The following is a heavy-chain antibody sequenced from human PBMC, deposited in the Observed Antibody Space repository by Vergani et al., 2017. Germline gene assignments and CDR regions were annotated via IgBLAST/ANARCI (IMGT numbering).Heavy chain of an antibody. Sequence: QVQLQESGPGLVKPSETLSLTCAVSGYSISSGYYWGWIRQPPGKGLEWIGSIYHSGSTYYNPSLKSRVTISVDTSKNQFSPKLSSVTAADTAVYYCARSLYCSGGSCLFDYWGQGTLVTVSS. J-gene: IGHJ4*02. V-gene: IGHV4-38-2*01. D-gene: IGHD2-15*01. CDR1: GYSISSGYY. CDR3: ARSLYCSGGSCLFDY. CDR2: IYHSGST.